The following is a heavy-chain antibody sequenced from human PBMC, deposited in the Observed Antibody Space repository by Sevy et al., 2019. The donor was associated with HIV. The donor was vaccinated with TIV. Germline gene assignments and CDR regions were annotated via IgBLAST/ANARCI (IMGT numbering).Heavy chain of an antibody. D-gene: IGHD5-12*01. CDR3: SMEDGYNYFDY. Sequence: GGCLRLSCAASGFTFSTYGMHWVRQAPGKGLEWVGRIKSETDGGTTDYAEPVKGRFSISRDDSKNTLYLQMNSLKIEDTAVYYCSMEDGYNYFDYWGQGALVTVSS. CDR1: GFTFSTYG. J-gene: IGHJ4*02. CDR2: IKSETDGGTT. V-gene: IGHV3-15*07.